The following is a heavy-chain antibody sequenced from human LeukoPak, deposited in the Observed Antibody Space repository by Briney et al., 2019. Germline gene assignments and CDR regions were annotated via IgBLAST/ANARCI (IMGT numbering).Heavy chain of an antibody. CDR2: ISWNSGSI. Sequence: GGSLRLSCAASGFTFDDYAMHWVRQAPGKGLEWVSGISWNSGSIGYADSVKGRFTISRDNAKNSLYLQMNSLRAEDTALYYCAKDRQYYYDSNGYPDAFDIWGQGTMVTASS. CDR1: GFTFDDYA. D-gene: IGHD3-22*01. CDR3: AKDRQYYYDSNGYPDAFDI. J-gene: IGHJ3*02. V-gene: IGHV3-9*01.